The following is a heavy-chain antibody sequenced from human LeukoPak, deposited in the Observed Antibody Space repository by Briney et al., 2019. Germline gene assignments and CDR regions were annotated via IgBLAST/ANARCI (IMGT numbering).Heavy chain of an antibody. J-gene: IGHJ4*02. CDR3: ARAIAACFDY. CDR2: ISSSSSYI. CDR1: GFTFSNFW. V-gene: IGHV3-21*01. D-gene: IGHD6-25*01. Sequence: GGSLRLSCTASGFTFSNFWMGWVRQAPGKGLEWVSSISSSSSYIYYADSVKGRFTISRDNAKNSLYLQMNSLRAEDTAVYYCARAIAACFDYWGQGTLVTVSS.